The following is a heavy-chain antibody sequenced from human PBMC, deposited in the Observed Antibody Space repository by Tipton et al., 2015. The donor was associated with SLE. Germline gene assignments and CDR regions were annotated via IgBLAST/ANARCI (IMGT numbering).Heavy chain of an antibody. J-gene: IGHJ2*01. V-gene: IGHV4-59*08. CDR3: TRKSTTSDL. CDR1: GGSISSYY. D-gene: IGHD2/OR15-2a*01. CDR2: IYYSGST. Sequence: TLSLTCTVSGGSISSYYWSWIRQPPGKGLEWIGYIYYSGSTNYNPSLKSRVTISVDTSKNQFSLKLSSVTAADTAVYYCTRKSTTSDLWGRGALVTVSS.